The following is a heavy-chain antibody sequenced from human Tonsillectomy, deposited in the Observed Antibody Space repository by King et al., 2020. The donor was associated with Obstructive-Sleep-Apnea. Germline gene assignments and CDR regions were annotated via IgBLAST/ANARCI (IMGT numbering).Heavy chain of an antibody. CDR1: GGSISSGGYS. Sequence: QLQESDSGLVKPSQTLSLTCAVSGGSISSGGYSWNWIRQPPGKCLGWIGYIYDSGSTDYSPSLKSRVTISVDRPKNHFTLRLNSVTAAATAVYYCARALDYGGPYFDYGGQGTLVPVSS. V-gene: IGHV4-30-2*01. J-gene: IGHJ4*02. CDR2: IYDSGST. D-gene: IGHD4-23*01. CDR3: ARALDYGGPYFDY.